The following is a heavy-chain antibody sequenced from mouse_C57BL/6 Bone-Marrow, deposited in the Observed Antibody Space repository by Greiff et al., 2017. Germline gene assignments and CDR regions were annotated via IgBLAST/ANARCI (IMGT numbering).Heavy chain of an antibody. CDR1: GYTFTSYW. Sequence: QVQLQQPGAELVRPGTSVKLSCKASGYTFTSYWMHWVKQRPGQGLEWIGVIDPSDSNTNYNQKFKGKATLTVDTSSRPAYMQLSRLTSEDSAGYYCARATTVVATDYWGQGTTLTVSS. D-gene: IGHD1-1*01. V-gene: IGHV1-59*01. CDR3: ARATTVVATDY. CDR2: IDPSDSNT. J-gene: IGHJ2*01.